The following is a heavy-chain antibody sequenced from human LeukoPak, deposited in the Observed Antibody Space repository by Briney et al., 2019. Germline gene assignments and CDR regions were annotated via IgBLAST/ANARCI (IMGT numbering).Heavy chain of an antibody. CDR2: ISYDGIHK. Sequence: GRSLRLSCVGSQFTFNSYALHWVRQAPGKGLGWVAVISYDGIHKYYADSVKGRFTISRDNSKNTLYLQMNRLRAEDTAVYYCAKDAVGGTAYYFDCWGQGTLVSVSS. CDR1: QFTFNSYA. J-gene: IGHJ4*02. CDR3: AKDAVGGTAYYFDC. D-gene: IGHD1-26*01. V-gene: IGHV3-30-3*01.